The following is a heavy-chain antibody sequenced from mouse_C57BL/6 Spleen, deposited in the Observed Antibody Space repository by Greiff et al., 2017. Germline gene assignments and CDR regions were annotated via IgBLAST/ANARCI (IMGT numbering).Heavy chain of an antibody. V-gene: IGHV1-54*01. Sequence: QVQLQQSGAELVRPGTSVKVSCKASGYAFTNYLIEWVKQRPGQGLEWIGVINPGSGGTNYNEKFKGKATLTADKSSSTAYMQLSSLTSEDSAVYFCARDGYDRFAYWGQGTLVTVSA. CDR1: GYAFTNYL. J-gene: IGHJ3*01. CDR2: INPGSGGT. D-gene: IGHD2-2*01. CDR3: ARDGYDRFAY.